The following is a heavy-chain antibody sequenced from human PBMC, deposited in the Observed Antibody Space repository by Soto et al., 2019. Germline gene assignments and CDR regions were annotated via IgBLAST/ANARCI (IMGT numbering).Heavy chain of an antibody. V-gene: IGHV1-8*01. CDR1: GYTFTTYD. CDR3: TRGSRYFDY. Sequence: QVQLVQSGAEVKKPGASVKVSCEASGYTFTTYDINWVRQATGQGLEWMGWINPNSGHTDYAQRFQGRVTMTRNTSISTAYMELSSLRSEDTAVYFCTRGSRYFDYWSQGTLVTVSS. J-gene: IGHJ4*02. D-gene: IGHD3-9*01. CDR2: INPNSGHT.